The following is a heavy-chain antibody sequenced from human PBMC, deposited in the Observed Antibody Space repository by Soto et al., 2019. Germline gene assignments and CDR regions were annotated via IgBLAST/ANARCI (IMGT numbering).Heavy chain of an antibody. CDR3: ARSGYYDSTDYFSAAPDH. Sequence: QVQLQESGPGLVKPSETLSLTCIVSNGSMSNYYWSWVRQTPGKGLEWIGYLYYSGISIYNPSLKGRVSISKDRSKNQFSLRLTSVTAADTGVYYCARSGYYDSTDYFSAAPDHWGQGTLVTVSS. CDR2: LYYSGIS. J-gene: IGHJ4*02. CDR1: NGSMSNYY. V-gene: IGHV4-59*01. D-gene: IGHD3-22*01.